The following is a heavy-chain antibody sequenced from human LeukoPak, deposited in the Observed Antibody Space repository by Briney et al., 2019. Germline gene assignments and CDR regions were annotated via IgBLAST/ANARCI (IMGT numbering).Heavy chain of an antibody. CDR1: GFTFSSYS. CDR3: ARSMGGLGYSYGREFDY. V-gene: IGHV3-48*04. CDR2: ISSSSSTT. Sequence: PGGSLRLSCAASGFTFSSYSMNWVRQAPGKGLEWVSYISSSSSTTYYADSVKGRFTISRDNAKNSLYLQMNSLRAEDTAVYYCARSMGGLGYSYGREFDYWGQGTLVTVSS. J-gene: IGHJ4*02. D-gene: IGHD5-18*01.